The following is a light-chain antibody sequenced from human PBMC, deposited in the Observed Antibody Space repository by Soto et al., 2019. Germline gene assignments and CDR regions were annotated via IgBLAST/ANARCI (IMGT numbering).Light chain of an antibody. CDR2: AVS. V-gene: IGLV2-14*01. CDR1: SSDIGGYNF. CDR3: SSYTSRNTLLYV. J-gene: IGLJ1*01. Sequence: QSALTQPASVSGSPGQSITISCTGTSSDIGGYNFVSWYQQHPGKAPKLMIYAVSNRPSGVSNRFSGSKSGNTASLSISGLQAEDEADYYCSSYTSRNTLLYVFGTGTKVTLL.